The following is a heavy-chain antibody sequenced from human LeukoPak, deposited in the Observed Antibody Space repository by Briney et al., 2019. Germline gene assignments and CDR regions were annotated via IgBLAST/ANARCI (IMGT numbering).Heavy chain of an antibody. V-gene: IGHV4-34*01. CDR2: INHSGST. CDR3: TREEYSSGWYHN. Sequence: ASETLSLTCAVYGGSFSGYYWSWIRQPPGKGLEWIGEINHSGSTNYNPSLKSRVTISVDTSKNQFSLKLSSVTPEDTAVYYCTREEYSSGWYHNWGQGILVTVSS. CDR1: GGSFSGYY. D-gene: IGHD6-19*01. J-gene: IGHJ4*02.